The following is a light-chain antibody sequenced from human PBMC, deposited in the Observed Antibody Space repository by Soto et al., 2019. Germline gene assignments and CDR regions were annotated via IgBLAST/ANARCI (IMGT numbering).Light chain of an antibody. J-gene: IGKJ4*01. V-gene: IGKV4-1*01. CDR3: KKYYSTPPLT. Sequence: DIVMTQSPDSLAVSLGERATINCKSSQSVLYSSNNKNYLAWYQQKPGQPPKLLIYWASTRESGVPDRFSGSGSGTDSTLTTSSLQAEDVAFYNCKKYYSTPPLTFGGGTKVEIK. CDR2: WAS. CDR1: QSVLYSSNNKNY.